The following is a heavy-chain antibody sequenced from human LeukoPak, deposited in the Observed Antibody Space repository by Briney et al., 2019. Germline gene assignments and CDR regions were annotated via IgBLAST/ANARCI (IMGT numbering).Heavy chain of an antibody. V-gene: IGHV4-39*01. CDR1: GGSISSSSYY. Sequence: SETLSLTCTVSGGSISSSSYYWGSIRQPPGKGLEWIGSIYYSGSTYYNPSLKSRVTISVDTSKNQFSLKLSSVTAADTAVYYCASKYPTGGATFDYWGQGTLVTVSS. J-gene: IGHJ4*02. CDR3: ASKYPTGGATFDY. D-gene: IGHD7-27*01. CDR2: IYYSGST.